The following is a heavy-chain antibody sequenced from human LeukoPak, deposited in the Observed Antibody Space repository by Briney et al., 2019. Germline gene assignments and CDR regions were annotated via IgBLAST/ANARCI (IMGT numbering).Heavy chain of an antibody. V-gene: IGHV1-18*01. CDR3: ARDLGVTTVTTDYYGMDV. Sequence: ASVKVSCKASGYTFTNYGISWVRQAPGQGLEWMGWISAYNGNTNYAHQLQGRVTMTTDASTRTAYMELRSLRSDDTAVYYCARDLGVTTVTTDYYGMDVWGQGTTVTVSS. D-gene: IGHD4-17*01. J-gene: IGHJ6*02. CDR1: GYTFTNYG. CDR2: ISAYNGNT.